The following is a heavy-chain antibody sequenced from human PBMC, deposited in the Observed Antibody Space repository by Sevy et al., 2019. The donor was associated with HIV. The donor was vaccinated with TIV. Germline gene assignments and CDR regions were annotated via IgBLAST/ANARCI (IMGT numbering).Heavy chain of an antibody. J-gene: IGHJ5*02. V-gene: IGHV4-59*13. CDR2: MYYSGST. CDR3: ARVYSSRLDGSGWFVP. Sequence: SETLSLTCAVSGDSISGYYWGWIRQPPGKGLEWIGYMYYSGSTKYNPSLKSRVTISVDTSKNQFSLKLSSVTAADTAVYYCARVYSSRLDGSGWFVPWGQGTLVTVSS. CDR1: GDSISGYY. D-gene: IGHD6-19*01.